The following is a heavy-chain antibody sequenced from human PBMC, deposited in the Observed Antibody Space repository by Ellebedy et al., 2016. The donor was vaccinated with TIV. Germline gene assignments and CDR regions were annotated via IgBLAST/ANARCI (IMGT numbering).Heavy chain of an antibody. Sequence: GESLKISCAASGFTFSSYGMHWVRQAPGKGLEWVAVIWYDGSNKYYADSVKGRFTISRDNSKNTLYLQMNSLRAEDTAVYYCAKSSPDFWSGYYEEAFDIWGQGTMVTVSS. CDR3: AKSSPDFWSGYYEEAFDI. J-gene: IGHJ3*02. D-gene: IGHD3-3*01. V-gene: IGHV3-33*06. CDR1: GFTFSSYG. CDR2: IWYDGSNK.